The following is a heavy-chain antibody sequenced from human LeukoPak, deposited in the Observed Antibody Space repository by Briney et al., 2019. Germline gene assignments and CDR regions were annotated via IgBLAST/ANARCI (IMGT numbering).Heavy chain of an antibody. CDR3: ARGTVTIDYYYYYYMDV. D-gene: IGHD4-11*01. J-gene: IGHJ6*03. V-gene: IGHV4-4*07. Sequence: SETLSLTCTVSGGSISSYYWSWIRQPAGKGLEWIGRIYTSGSTNYNPSLKSRVTMSVDTSKNQFSLKLSSVTAADTAVYYCARGTVTIDYYYYYYMDVRGKGTTVTVSS. CDR2: IYTSGST. CDR1: GGSISSYY.